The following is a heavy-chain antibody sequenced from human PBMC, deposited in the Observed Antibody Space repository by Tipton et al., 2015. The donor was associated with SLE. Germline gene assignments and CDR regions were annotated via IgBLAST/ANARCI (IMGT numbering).Heavy chain of an antibody. V-gene: IGHV4-31*03. CDR1: GHSISSGYS. CDR2: INYSGST. J-gene: IGHJ6*02. Sequence: TLSLTCTVSGHSISSGYSWAWIRQPPGEGLEWIGYINYSGSTHYNPSLNSRGTISVDTSKNHFSLILSSVSAADTAVYYCARDLTGTIGSPIYGLDVWGQGTTVTVSS. D-gene: IGHD1-1*01. CDR3: ARDLTGTIGSPIYGLDV.